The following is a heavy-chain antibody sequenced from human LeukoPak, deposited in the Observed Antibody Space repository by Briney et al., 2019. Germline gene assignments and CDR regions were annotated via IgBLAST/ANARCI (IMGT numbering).Heavy chain of an antibody. V-gene: IGHV1-46*01. Sequence: ASVKVSCKASGYTFTSYYMHWVRQAPGQGLEWMGIITPSGGRTSYAQKYQGRVTMTRDTSTSTVYMELSSLRSEDTAVYYCAREDVAVDFGDWGQGTLVTVSS. J-gene: IGHJ4*02. CDR2: ITPSGGRT. CDR3: AREDVAVDFGD. CDR1: GYTFTSYY. D-gene: IGHD6-19*01.